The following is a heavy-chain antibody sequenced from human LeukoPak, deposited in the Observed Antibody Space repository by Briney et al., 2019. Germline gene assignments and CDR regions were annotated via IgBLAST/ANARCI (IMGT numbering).Heavy chain of an antibody. CDR2: IKEDGSEK. CDR1: GFTFGTYW. D-gene: IGHD3-22*01. J-gene: IGHJ4*02. CDR3: AVMSNYYDSSAYYPFNH. V-gene: IGHV3-7*01. Sequence: GGSLRLSCAASGFTFGTYWMSWVHQAPGKGLEWVANIKEDGSEKYYVDSVKGRFTISRDNAKNSLYLQVNTLRAEDTAVYFCAVMSNYYDSSAYYPFNHWGQGTLVTVSS.